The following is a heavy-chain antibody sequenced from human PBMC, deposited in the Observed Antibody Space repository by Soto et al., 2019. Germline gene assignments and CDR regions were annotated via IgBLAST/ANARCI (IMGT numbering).Heavy chain of an antibody. CDR1: GYIFTSYG. V-gene: IGHV1-18*01. CDR3: ARFNGSGTNYYMDV. J-gene: IGHJ6*03. Sequence: QVQLVQSGAELKKPGASAKVSCKASGYIFTSYGISWVRQAPGQGLEWMAWISVDSGNTNYAQNFQGRVTMTTDTSASTAHMERRSLRSDDTGVYYCARFNGSGTNYYMDVWGKGTTVIVSS. D-gene: IGHD3-10*01. CDR2: ISVDSGNT.